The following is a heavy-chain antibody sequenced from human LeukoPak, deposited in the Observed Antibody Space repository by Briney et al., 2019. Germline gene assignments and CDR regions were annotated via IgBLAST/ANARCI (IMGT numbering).Heavy chain of an antibody. CDR3: ARSHSGSLRAPFDY. CDR2: IRAYNGNT. D-gene: IGHD3-22*01. CDR1: GYTFSNYG. Sequence: ASVKVSCKASGYTFSNYGIIWVRQAPGQGLDWMEWIRAYNGNTNCGQKFQGRVTMTTETSTTTASMELRSVTSGDTAVYYWARSHSGSLRAPFDYWGEGTLVTVSS. V-gene: IGHV1-18*01. J-gene: IGHJ4*02.